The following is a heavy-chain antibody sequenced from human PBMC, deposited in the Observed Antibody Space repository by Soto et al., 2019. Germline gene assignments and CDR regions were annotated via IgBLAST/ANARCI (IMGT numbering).Heavy chain of an antibody. CDR1: GFTFSNYA. D-gene: IGHD4-17*01. V-gene: IGHV3-30-3*01. CDR3: ARLSTTVTTSINYFYYFGMDV. CDR2: ISYDGSNK. J-gene: IGHJ6*02. Sequence: GGSLRLSCVASGFTFSNYAMHWVRQAPGKXLEWVAVISYDGSNKYYADSVKGRSTISRDNSKNTLYLQMNSLRPEDTAVYYCARLSTTVTTSINYFYYFGMDVWGQGTTVTVSS.